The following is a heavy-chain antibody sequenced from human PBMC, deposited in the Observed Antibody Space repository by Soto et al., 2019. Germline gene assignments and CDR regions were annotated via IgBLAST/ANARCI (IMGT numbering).Heavy chain of an antibody. J-gene: IGHJ6*02. Sequence: GASVKVSCKASGYTFTGYYMHWLRQAPGQGLEWMGWINPNSGGTNYAQKFQGWVTMTRDTSISTAYMELSRLRSDDTAVYYCARGVDTAMVQYYYYGMDVWGQGTTVTVSS. CDR1: GYTFTGYY. D-gene: IGHD5-18*01. V-gene: IGHV1-2*04. CDR2: INPNSGGT. CDR3: ARGVDTAMVQYYYYGMDV.